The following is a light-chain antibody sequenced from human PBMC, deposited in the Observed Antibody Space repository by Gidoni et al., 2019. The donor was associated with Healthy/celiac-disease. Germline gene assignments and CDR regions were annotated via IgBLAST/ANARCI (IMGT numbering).Light chain of an antibody. CDR3: QQYGSSPLYT. J-gene: IGKJ2*01. CDR1: QSVSSSY. V-gene: IGKV3-20*01. CDR2: GAS. Sequence: EIVLTQSPGTLSLSPGERATLSCRASQSVSSSYLAWYRQKPGQAPRLLIYGASSRATGIPDRFSGSGSGTDFTLTISRLEPEDFAVYYCQQYGSSPLYTFXXXTKLEIK.